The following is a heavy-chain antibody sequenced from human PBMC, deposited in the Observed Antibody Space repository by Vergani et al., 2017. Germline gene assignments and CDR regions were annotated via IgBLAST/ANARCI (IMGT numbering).Heavy chain of an antibody. V-gene: IGHV4-39*01. D-gene: IGHD3-9*01. Sequence: QVQLQESGPGLVKPSQTLSLTCTVSGGSITSSRYYWGWIRQPPGKGLEWIGNIYHSWGAYYNPSLKGRVTISVDTSKNQFSLEVTSVTAADTAIYFCARTESFILRYFHWALWGQGTLVTVSS. J-gene: IGHJ4*02. CDR2: IYHSWGA. CDR1: GGSITSSRYY. CDR3: ARTESFILRYFHWAL.